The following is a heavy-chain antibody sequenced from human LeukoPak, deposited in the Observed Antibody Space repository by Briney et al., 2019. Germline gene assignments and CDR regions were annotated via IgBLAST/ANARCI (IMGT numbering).Heavy chain of an antibody. CDR3: ARVEIRRPHYYYMDV. Sequence: SVKVSCKASGGTFSSYAISWVRQAPGQGLEWMGGIIPIFGTANYAQRFQGRVTITTDESTSTAYMELSSLRSEDTAVYYCARVEIRRPHYYYMDVWGKGTTVTVSS. CDR2: IIPIFGTA. J-gene: IGHJ6*03. CDR1: GGTFSSYA. D-gene: IGHD3-10*01. V-gene: IGHV1-69*05.